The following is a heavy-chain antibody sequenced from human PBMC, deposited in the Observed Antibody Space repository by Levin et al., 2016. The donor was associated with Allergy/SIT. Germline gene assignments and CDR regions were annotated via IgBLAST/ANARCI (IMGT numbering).Heavy chain of an antibody. D-gene: IGHD2-2*01. CDR1: GGSISSYY. CDR2: IYYSGST. CDR3: AREVIVVVPAATHDYYYYYMDV. Sequence: SETLSLTCTVSGGSISSYYWSWIRQPPGKGLEWIGYIYYSGSTNYNPSLKSRVTISVDTSKNQFSLKLSSVTAADTAVYYCAREVIVVVPAATHDYYYYYMDVWGKGTTVTVSS. V-gene: IGHV4-59*13. J-gene: IGHJ6*03.